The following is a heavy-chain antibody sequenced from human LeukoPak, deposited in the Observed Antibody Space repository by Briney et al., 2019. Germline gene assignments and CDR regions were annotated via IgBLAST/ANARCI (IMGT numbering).Heavy chain of an antibody. CDR2: IRYDGSNK. J-gene: IGHJ6*01. D-gene: IGHD6-19*01. Sequence: GGSLRLSCAASGFTFSSYGMHWVRQAPGKGLEWVAFIRYDGSNKYYADSVKGRFTISRDNSMNTLYLQMNSLRAEDTAVYYCAKERQWLVLNPFMDVWGQGTTVTVPS. CDR1: GFTFSSYG. V-gene: IGHV3-30*02. CDR3: AKERQWLVLNPFMDV.